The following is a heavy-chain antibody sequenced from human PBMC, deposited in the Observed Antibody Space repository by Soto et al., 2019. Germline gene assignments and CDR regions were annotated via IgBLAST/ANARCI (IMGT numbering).Heavy chain of an antibody. Sequence: QVQLVQSGAEVKKPGASVKVSCKASGYTFTSYGIRWVRQAPGQGLEWMGWISAYNGNTNYAQKLQGRVTMTTDTSTSTAYMELRSLRSDDTAVYYCARDEVYCSSTSCYYYYYGMDVWGQGTTVTVSS. CDR1: GYTFTSYG. V-gene: IGHV1-18*04. CDR3: ARDEVYCSSTSCYYYYYGMDV. D-gene: IGHD2-2*01. CDR2: ISAYNGNT. J-gene: IGHJ6*02.